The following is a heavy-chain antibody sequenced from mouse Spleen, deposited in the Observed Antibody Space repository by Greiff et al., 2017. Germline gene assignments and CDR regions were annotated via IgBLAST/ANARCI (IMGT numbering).Heavy chain of an antibody. V-gene: IGHV5-9-3*01. CDR1: GFTFSSYA. CDR3: ASYLDYFDY. J-gene: IGHJ2*01. D-gene: IGHD2-1*01. Sequence: EVQGVESGGGLVKPGGSLKLSCAASGFTFSSYAMSWVRQTPEKRLEWVATISSGGSYTYYPDSVKGRFTISRDNAKNTLYLQMSSLRSEDTAMYYCASYLDYFDYWGQGTTLTVSS. CDR2: ISSGGSYT.